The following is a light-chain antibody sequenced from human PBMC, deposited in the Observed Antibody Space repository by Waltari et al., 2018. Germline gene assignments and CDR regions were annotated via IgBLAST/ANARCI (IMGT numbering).Light chain of an antibody. J-gene: IGKJ4*01. CDR3: HQYGSPPLT. CDR2: GAS. CDR1: AIISNDH. V-gene: IGKV3-20*01. Sequence: EIVLTKFPDTLSLSPGERVAVSCRASAIISNDHLSWYQQQPGQAPRLLNYGASRRATSVPDRFSGSGSGTDFTLTISRLEPEDFAFYYCHQYGSPPLTFGGGVKVEIK.